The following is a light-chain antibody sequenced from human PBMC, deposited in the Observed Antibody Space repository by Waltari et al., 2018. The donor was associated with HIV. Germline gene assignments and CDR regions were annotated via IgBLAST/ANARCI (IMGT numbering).Light chain of an antibody. CDR1: KLGDKY. V-gene: IGLV3-1*01. CDR2: QDN. Sequence: SYERTKQPAVSVSPGQTASITCSGDKLGDKYACWYQQKPGQSPVLVIYQDNKRPSGIPERFSGSNSGNTATLTISGTQAMDEADYYCQAEVVFGGGTKLTVL. J-gene: IGLJ2*01. CDR3: QAEVV.